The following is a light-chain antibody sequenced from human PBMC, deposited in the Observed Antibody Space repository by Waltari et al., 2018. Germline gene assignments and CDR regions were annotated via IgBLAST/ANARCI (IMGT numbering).Light chain of an antibody. Sequence: QSVLTQPPSASGTPGQGVTISCSGGASNLGNTVVNWSQQVPGKAPKLLIYRSDRRPAGVPDRFSGSKSGTSASLAISGLQSEDEADYYCAAWDDSLNGRWVFGGGTKVTVL. V-gene: IGLV1-44*01. J-gene: IGLJ3*02. CDR1: ASNLGNTV. CDR2: RSD. CDR3: AAWDDSLNGRWV.